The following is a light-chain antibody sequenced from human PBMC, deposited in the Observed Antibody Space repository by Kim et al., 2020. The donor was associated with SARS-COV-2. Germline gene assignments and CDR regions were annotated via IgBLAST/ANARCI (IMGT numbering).Light chain of an antibody. CDR1: SSDIGSYNL. Sequence: QSALTQPASVSGSPGQSIAISCTGTSSDIGSYNLVSWYQQHPGRAPKLMIYAGTERPSGVSDRFSGSKSGYTASLTISGLQAEDEANYFCSSYAGSHTYVFGPGTQLTVL. V-gene: IGLV2-23*01. CDR3: SSYAGSHTYV. CDR2: AGT. J-gene: IGLJ1*01.